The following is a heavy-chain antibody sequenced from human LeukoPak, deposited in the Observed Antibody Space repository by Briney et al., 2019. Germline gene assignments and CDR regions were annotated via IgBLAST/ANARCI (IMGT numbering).Heavy chain of an antibody. J-gene: IGHJ4*02. D-gene: IGHD2-21*01. V-gene: IGHV2-5*02. CDR3: AHSKSRYSNTWGAFDY. CDR1: GFSLNTSAVG. Sequence: SGPTLVKPTQTLTLTCTFSGFSLNTSAVGVGWIRQPPGKALEWLALIYWDDNKRYSPSLKRRLTFTKDTSKSQVVLTMTNMDTVDIATYFCAHSKSRYSNTWGAFDYWGPGTPVTVSS. CDR2: IYWDDNK.